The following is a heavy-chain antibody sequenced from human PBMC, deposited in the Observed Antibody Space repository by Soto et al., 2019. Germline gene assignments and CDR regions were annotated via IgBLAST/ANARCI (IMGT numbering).Heavy chain of an antibody. CDR3: AKDLEPIVLVPAARDY. Sequence: QVQLVESGGGVVQPGRSLRLSCAASGFTFSSYGMHWVRQAPGKGLEWVAVISYDGSNKYYADSVKGRFTISRDNSKKTLYLQMNSLKAEDTAVYYCAKDLEPIVLVPAARDYWGQGTLVTVSS. CDR2: ISYDGSNK. J-gene: IGHJ4*02. V-gene: IGHV3-30*18. CDR1: GFTFSSYG. D-gene: IGHD2-2*01.